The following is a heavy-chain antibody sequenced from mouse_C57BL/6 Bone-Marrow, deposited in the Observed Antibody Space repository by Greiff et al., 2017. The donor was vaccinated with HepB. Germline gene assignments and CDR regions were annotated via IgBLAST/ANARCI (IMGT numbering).Heavy chain of an antibody. D-gene: IGHD2-3*01. J-gene: IGHJ2*01. CDR1: GFTFSDYG. V-gene: IGHV5-17*01. CDR3: AKIDGYYYYFDY. Sequence: DVQLQESGGGLVKPGGSLKLSCAASGFTFSDYGMHWVRQAPEKGLEWVAYISSGSSTIYYADTVKGRFTISRDNAKNTLFLQMTSLRSEDTAMYYCAKIDGYYYYFDYWGQGTTLTVSS. CDR2: ISSGSSTI.